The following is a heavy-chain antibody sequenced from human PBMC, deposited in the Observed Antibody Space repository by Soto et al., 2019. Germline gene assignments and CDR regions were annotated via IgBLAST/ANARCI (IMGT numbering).Heavy chain of an antibody. J-gene: IGHJ4*02. CDR3: TRLHFIVEPGINY. Sequence: GGSLRLSCAASGLSFSDSGIHWVRQASGKGLEWVGRIRTKSNHYATAYAASVKGRFTISRDDSRNTAYLQMNSLETEDTAVYYCTRLHFIVEPGINYWGQGTLVTVSS. D-gene: IGHD6-13*01. V-gene: IGHV3-73*01. CDR1: GLSFSDSG. CDR2: IRTKSNHYAT.